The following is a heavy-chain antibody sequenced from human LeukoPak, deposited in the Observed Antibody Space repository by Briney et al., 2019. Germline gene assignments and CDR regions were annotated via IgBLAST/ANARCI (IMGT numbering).Heavy chain of an antibody. CDR1: GYFISSGYY. CDR2: IYYSGST. CDR3: ARVQQLNYFDY. V-gene: IGHV4-38-2*02. J-gene: IGHJ4*02. Sequence: SETLSLTCTVSGYFISSGYYWGWIRQPPGKGLEWIGSIYYSGSTYYNPSLKSRVTISVDTSKNQFALKLSSVTAADTAVYYCARVQQLNYFDYWGQGTLVTVSS. D-gene: IGHD6-13*01.